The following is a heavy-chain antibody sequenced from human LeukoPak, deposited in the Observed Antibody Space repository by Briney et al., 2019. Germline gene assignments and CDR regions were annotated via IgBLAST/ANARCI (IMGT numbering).Heavy chain of an antibody. CDR2: INHNGGNT. D-gene: IGHD5-24*01. V-gene: IGHV3-23*01. CDR1: GFTFSTYA. J-gene: IGHJ4*02. Sequence: GGSLRLSCAASGFTFSTYAMNWVRQAPGKGLEWVSTINHNGGNTYYADSVKGRFTISRDNSKNTLYLQMNSLRAEDTAVYYCARGDGYNSYYFDYWGQGTLVTVSS. CDR3: ARGDGYNSYYFDY.